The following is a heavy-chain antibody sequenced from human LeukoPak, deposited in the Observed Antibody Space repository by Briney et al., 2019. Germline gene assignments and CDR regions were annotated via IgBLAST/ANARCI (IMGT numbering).Heavy chain of an antibody. D-gene: IGHD5-12*01. V-gene: IGHV3-21*04. CDR1: GFTFSSYS. Sequence: GGSLRLSCAASGFTFSSYSMNWVRQAPGKGLEWVSSISSSSSYIYYADSVKGRFTISRDNAKNSLYLQMNSLRAEDTAVYYCARGPSGYYYFEDWGQGALVTVSS. CDR3: ARGPSGYYYFED. J-gene: IGHJ4*02. CDR2: ISSSSSYI.